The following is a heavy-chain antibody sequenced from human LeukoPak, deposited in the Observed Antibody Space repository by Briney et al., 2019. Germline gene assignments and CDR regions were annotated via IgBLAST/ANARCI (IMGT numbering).Heavy chain of an antibody. CDR1: GYSFTSYW. CDR3: ARRAYYDFWIGYQNWFDP. Sequence: GESLKISCKGSGYSFTSYWIGWVRQMPGKGLEWMGIIYPGDSDTRYSPSFQGQVTISADKSISTAYLQWSSLKASDTAMYYCARRAYYDFWIGYQNWFDPWGQGTLVTVSS. V-gene: IGHV5-51*01. CDR2: IYPGDSDT. D-gene: IGHD3-3*01. J-gene: IGHJ5*02.